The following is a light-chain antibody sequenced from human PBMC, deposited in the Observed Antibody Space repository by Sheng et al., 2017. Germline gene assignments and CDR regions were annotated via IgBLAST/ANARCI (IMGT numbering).Light chain of an antibody. CDR2: GAS. CDR1: KSVGVD. J-gene: IGKJ1*01. CDR3: QQYGSSPWT. V-gene: IGKV3-20*01. Sequence: VLTQSPGTLSVSPGERATLSCRASKSVGVDLAWYQQRPGQTPRLLIYGASSRATGIPERFSGSGSGTDFTLTISRLEPEDFAVYYCQQYGSSPWTFGQGTKVEIK.